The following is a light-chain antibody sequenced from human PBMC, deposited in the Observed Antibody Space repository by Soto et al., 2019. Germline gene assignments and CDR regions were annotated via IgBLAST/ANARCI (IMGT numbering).Light chain of an antibody. CDR3: QQYGNSPPIT. Sequence: EIVLTQSPGTLSLSPGERATLSCRASRSVGTFLAWYQQKPGQAPRLLIYGASSRATVIPDRFSGSGSGTDFTLTISRLEPEDFAVYYCQQYGNSPPITFGGGTKVEIK. J-gene: IGKJ4*01. CDR2: GAS. CDR1: RSVGTF. V-gene: IGKV3-20*01.